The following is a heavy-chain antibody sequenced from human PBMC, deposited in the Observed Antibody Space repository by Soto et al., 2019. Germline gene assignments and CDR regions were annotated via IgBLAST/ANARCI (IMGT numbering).Heavy chain of an antibody. CDR1: GFTFSNAR. J-gene: IGHJ6*02. V-gene: IGHV3-15*01. D-gene: IGHD6-6*01. CDR2: IKSKTDGGTT. CDR3: TTEVADRPHYYYGMDV. Sequence: XGCLRLSCPAAGFTFSNARMSWVRQAPGKGLEWVGLIKSKTDGGTTDYAEPVKGRFTISRDDSKNTLYLQMNSLKTEDTAVYYCTTEVADRPHYYYGMDVWGQGTTVTVSS.